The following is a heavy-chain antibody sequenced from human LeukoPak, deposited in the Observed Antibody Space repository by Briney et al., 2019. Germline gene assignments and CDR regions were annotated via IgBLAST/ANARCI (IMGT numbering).Heavy chain of an antibody. J-gene: IGHJ5*02. Sequence: PSETLSLTCTVSGGAISSFYWSWIRQPPGKGLEWIGYIYYSGSTNYNPSLKSRVTISVDTSKNQFSLKLSSVTAADTAVYYCARHGTSGTNLNWFDPWGQGTLVTVSS. CDR2: IYYSGST. V-gene: IGHV4-59*01. CDR1: GGAISSFY. D-gene: IGHD1-1*01. CDR3: ARHGTSGTNLNWFDP.